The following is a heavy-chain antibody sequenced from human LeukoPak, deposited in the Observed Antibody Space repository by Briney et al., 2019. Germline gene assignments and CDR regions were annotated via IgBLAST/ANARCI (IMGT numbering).Heavy chain of an antibody. CDR2: TYYSGST. J-gene: IGHJ4*02. D-gene: IGHD4-17*01. CDR3: ARSATVTTGYFDY. V-gene: IGHV4-30-4*01. CDR1: GGSISSGDYD. Sequence: SQTLSLTCTVSGGSISSGDYDWSWIRQPPGKGLEWIGYTYYSGSTYYSPSLKSRVTISVDTSKNQFSLKLTSVTAAETAVYYCARSATVTTGYFDYWGQGALVTVSS.